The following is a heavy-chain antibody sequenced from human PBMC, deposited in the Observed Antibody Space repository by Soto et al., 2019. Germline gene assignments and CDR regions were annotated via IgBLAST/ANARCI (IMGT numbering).Heavy chain of an antibody. CDR1: GGTFSSYA. J-gene: IGHJ5*01. Sequence: ASVKVSCKASGGTFSSYAISWVRQAPGQGLEWMGGIIPIFGTANYAQKFQGRVTITADESTSTAYMELSSLRSEDTAVYYCAREGSSSWSSYWFDSWGQGILVTVSS. CDR2: IIPIFGTA. V-gene: IGHV1-69*13. D-gene: IGHD6-13*01. CDR3: AREGSSSWSSYWFDS.